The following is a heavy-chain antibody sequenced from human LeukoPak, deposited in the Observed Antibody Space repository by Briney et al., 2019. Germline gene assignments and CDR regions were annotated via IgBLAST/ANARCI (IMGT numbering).Heavy chain of an antibody. D-gene: IGHD1-26*01. J-gene: IGHJ4*02. V-gene: IGHV4-59*01. Sequence: PSETLSLTCTVSGGSISSYYWSWLRQPPGKGLEWLGCIYYSGSTNYNPSLKSRVTISVDTSKNQFSLKLSSVTAADTAVYYCARVVSGSYHFDYWGQGTLVTVSS. CDR2: IYYSGST. CDR3: ARVVSGSYHFDY. CDR1: GGSISSYY.